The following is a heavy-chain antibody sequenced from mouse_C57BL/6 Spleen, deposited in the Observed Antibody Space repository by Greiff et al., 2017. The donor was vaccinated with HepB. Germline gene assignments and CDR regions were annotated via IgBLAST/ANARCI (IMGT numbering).Heavy chain of an antibody. D-gene: IGHD1-1*01. V-gene: IGHV1-80*01. CDR1: GYAFSSYW. J-gene: IGHJ2*01. CDR3: ARSITTVVAGFDY. CDR2: IYPGDGDT. Sequence: QVQLQQSGAELVKPGASVKISCKASGYAFSSYWMNWVKQRPGKGLEWIGQIYPGDGDTNYNGKFKGKATLTADKSSSTAYMQLSSLTSEDSAVYFCARSITTVVAGFDYWGQGTTLTVSS.